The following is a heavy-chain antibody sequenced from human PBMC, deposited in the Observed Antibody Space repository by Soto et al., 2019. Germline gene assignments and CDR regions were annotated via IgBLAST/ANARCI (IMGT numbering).Heavy chain of an antibody. J-gene: IGHJ5*02. CDR3: ARDLAPSIFGVINWFDP. D-gene: IGHD3-3*01. V-gene: IGHV3-48*02. CDR1: GFTFSSYS. CDR2: ISSSSSTI. Sequence: PGGSLRLSCAASGFTFSSYSMNWVRQAPGKGLEWVSYISSSSSTIYYADSVKGRFTISRDNAKNSLYLQMNSLRDEDTAVYYCARDLAPSIFGVINWFDPWGQGTLVTVSS.